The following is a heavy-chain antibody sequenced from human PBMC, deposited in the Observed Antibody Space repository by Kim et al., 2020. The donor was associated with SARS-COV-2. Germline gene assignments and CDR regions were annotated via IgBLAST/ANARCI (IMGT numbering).Heavy chain of an antibody. V-gene: IGHV7-4-1*02. CDR2: INTNTGNP. D-gene: IGHD6-13*01. Sequence: ASVKVSCKASGYTFTSYAMNWVRQAPGQGLEWMGWINTNTGNPTYAQGFTGRFVFSLDTSVSTAYLQISSLKAEDTAVYYCARDTYSSSWSPRDGDWYFDLWGRGTLVTVSS. J-gene: IGHJ2*01. CDR3: ARDTYSSSWSPRDGDWYFDL. CDR1: GYTFTSYA.